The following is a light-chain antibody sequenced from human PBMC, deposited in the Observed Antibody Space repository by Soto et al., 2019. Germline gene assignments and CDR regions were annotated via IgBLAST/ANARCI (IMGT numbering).Light chain of an antibody. CDR1: QSVSSY. Sequence: EIVLTQSPVTLSLSPGERATLSCRASQSVSSYLAWYQQRPGQAPRLLIYDASNRATGIPARFSGSGSGTDFTLTISSLEPEDFAVYYCQQRSNWPWTFGQGTMVEIK. CDR3: QQRSNWPWT. CDR2: DAS. V-gene: IGKV3-11*01. J-gene: IGKJ1*01.